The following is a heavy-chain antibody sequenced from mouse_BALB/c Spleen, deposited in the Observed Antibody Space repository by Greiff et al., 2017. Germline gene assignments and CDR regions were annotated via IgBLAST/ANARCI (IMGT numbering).Heavy chain of an antibody. CDR2: IDPENGNT. D-gene: IGHD2-1*01. CDR1: GFNIKDYY. Sequence: EVQLVESGAELVRPGALVKLSCKASGFNIKDYYMHWVKQRPEQGLEWIGWIDPENGNTIYDPKFQGKASITADTSSNTAYLQLSSLTSEDTAVYYCANGNSWFAYWGQGTLVTVSA. V-gene: IGHV14-1*02. CDR3: ANGNSWFAY. J-gene: IGHJ3*01.